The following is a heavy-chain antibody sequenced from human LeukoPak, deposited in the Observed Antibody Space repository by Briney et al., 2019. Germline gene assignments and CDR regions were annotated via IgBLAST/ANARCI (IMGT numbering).Heavy chain of an antibody. CDR3: ARDKEPFMTTVTPGY. D-gene: IGHD4-17*01. CDR1: GYTFTSYG. Sequence: ASVKVSCKASGYTFTSYGISWVRQAPGQGLEWMGIINPSGGSTSYAQKFQGRVTMTRDTSTSTVYMELSSLRSEDTAVYYCARDKEPFMTTVTPGYWGQGTLVTVSS. CDR2: INPSGGST. V-gene: IGHV1-46*03. J-gene: IGHJ4*02.